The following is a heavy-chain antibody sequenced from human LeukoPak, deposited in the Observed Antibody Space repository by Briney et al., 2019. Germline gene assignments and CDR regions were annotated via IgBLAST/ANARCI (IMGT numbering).Heavy chain of an antibody. CDR3: ARDRLDCSSTSCYRGYYYYYGMDV. CDR2: ISSSSSYT. D-gene: IGHD2-2*01. V-gene: IGHV3-11*05. Sequence: GGSLRLSCAACGFTFSDYYMSWIRQAPGKGLEWVSYISSSSSYTNYADSAKGRFTISRDNAKNSLYLQMNSLRAEDTAVYYCARDRLDCSSTSCYRGYYYYYGMDVWGQGTTVTVSS. CDR1: GFTFSDYY. J-gene: IGHJ6*02.